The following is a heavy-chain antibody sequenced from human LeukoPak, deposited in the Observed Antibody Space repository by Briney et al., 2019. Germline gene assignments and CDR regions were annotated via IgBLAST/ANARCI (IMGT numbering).Heavy chain of an antibody. D-gene: IGHD3-10*01. V-gene: IGHV5-51*01. CDR3: ARRWGSGSFDS. Sequence: GESLKISCEASEYNFSDYGIGWVRQMPGKGLEWMGIIYPGDSDTKYSPSFQGQVTISADKSISTAYLQWSSLKASDTAIYYCARRWGSGSFDSWGQGTLVTVSS. CDR2: IYPGDSDT. J-gene: IGHJ4*02. CDR1: EYNFSDYG.